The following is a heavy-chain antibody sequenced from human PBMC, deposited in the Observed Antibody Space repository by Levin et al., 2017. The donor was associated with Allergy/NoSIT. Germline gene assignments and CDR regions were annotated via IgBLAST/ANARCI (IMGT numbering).Heavy chain of an antibody. Sequence: GGSLRLSCAASGVIMNDAWMSWVRQAPGKGLEWVGRIKSKRDGETADYAAPVKGRFVISRDDSKMTLYLQMNRLKTEDTAVYYCTTDPFVARDSDSWGQGTLVTVSS. D-gene: IGHD2-21*01. CDR1: GVIMNDAW. CDR3: TTDPFVARDSDS. V-gene: IGHV3-15*01. CDR2: IKSKRDGETA. J-gene: IGHJ4*02.